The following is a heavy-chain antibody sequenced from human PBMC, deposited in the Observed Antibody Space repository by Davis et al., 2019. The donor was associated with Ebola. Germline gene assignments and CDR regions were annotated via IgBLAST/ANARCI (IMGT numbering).Heavy chain of an antibody. CDR3: TREDWGSSYFDF. J-gene: IGHJ4*02. V-gene: IGHV3-30-3*01. CDR1: GFTFSDYA. Sequence: PGGSLRLSCAASGFTFSDYALHWVRQAPVKALEWVAVISHDGSNTYYADSVKGRFTISRDNYESTLYLQMNSLRAEDTAVYYCTREDWGSSYFDFWGQGTLVTVSS. D-gene: IGHD7-27*01. CDR2: ISHDGSNT.